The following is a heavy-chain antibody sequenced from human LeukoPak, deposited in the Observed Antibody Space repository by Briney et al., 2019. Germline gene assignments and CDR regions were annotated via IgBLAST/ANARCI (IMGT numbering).Heavy chain of an antibody. J-gene: IGHJ4*02. D-gene: IGHD6-13*01. CDR3: AKRGDSSSWYVIDY. Sequence: GGSLRLSCAASGFTFSSYAMSWVRQAPGKGLDSVSAISGSGGSTYYADSVKGRFTISRDHSKNTLYLQMNSLRDEDTAVYYCAKRGDSSSWYVIDYWGQGTLVTVSS. CDR2: ISGSGGST. CDR1: GFTFSSYA. V-gene: IGHV3-23*01.